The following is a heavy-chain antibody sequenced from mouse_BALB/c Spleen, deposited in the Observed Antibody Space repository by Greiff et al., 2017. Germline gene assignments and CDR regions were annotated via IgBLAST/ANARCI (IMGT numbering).Heavy chain of an antibody. V-gene: IGHV1-5*01. CDR3: TEGGRYDGAMDY. Sequence: EVQGVESGTVLARPGASVKMSCKASGYTFTSYWMHWVKQRPGQGLEWIGAIYPGNSDTSYNQKFKGKAKLTAVTSTSTAYMELSSLTNEDSAVYYCTEGGRYDGAMDYWGQGTSVTVSS. CDR1: GYTFTSYW. J-gene: IGHJ4*01. CDR2: IYPGNSDT. D-gene: IGHD2-14*01.